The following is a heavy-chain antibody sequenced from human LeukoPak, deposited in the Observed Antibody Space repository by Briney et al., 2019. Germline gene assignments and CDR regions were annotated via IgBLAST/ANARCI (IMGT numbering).Heavy chain of an antibody. D-gene: IGHD6-19*01. J-gene: IGHJ5*01. CDR1: GFTFDDYG. Sequence: GGSLRLSCAASGFTFDDYGMHWVRQPPGKGLKWVSGISWNSGNIGYADSVKGRFTISRDNAKNSLYLQMDILKPEDTAFYYCAKVDGYNSGWYDSWGQGTLVTVSS. V-gene: IGHV3-9*01. CDR3: AKVDGYNSGWYDS. CDR2: ISWNSGNI.